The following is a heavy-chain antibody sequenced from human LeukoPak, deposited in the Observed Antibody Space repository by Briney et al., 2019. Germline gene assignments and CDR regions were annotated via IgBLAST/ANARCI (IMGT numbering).Heavy chain of an antibody. CDR3: ARLSGYSSGHYYSDY. CDR2: IYYSGST. J-gene: IGHJ4*02. D-gene: IGHD3-22*01. CDR1: GGSISSGDYY. V-gene: IGHV4-61*08. Sequence: SETLSLTCTVSGGSISSGDYYWSWIRQPPGKGLEWIGYIYYSGSTYYNPSLKSRVTISVDTSKNQFSLKLSSVTAADTAVYYCARLSGYSSGHYYSDYWGQGTLVTVSS.